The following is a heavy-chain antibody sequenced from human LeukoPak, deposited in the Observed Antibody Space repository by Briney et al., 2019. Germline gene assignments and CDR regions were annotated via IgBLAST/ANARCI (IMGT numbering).Heavy chain of an antibody. V-gene: IGHV3-48*03. CDR3: ARRSSGGYYYGMDV. CDR1: GFTFSSYE. Sequence: GGSLRLSCAASGFTFSSYETNWVRQAPGKGLEWVSYISSSGSTIYYADSVKGRFTISRDNAKNSLYLQMNSLRAEDTAVYYCARRSSGGYYYGMDVWGKGTTVTVSS. D-gene: IGHD6-6*01. J-gene: IGHJ6*04. CDR2: ISSSGSTI.